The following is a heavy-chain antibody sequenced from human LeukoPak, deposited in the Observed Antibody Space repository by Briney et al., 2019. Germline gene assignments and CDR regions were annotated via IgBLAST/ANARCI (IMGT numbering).Heavy chain of an antibody. CDR1: GYTLTELS. D-gene: IGHD2-15*01. Sequence: ASVKVSCKVSGYTLTELSMHWVRQAPGKGLEWMGGFDPEDGATIYAQKFQGRVTMTEDTSTDTAYMELSSLRSEDTAVYYCATGGNMGGRWLAYNWFDPWGQGTLVTVSS. CDR2: FDPEDGAT. CDR3: ATGGNMGGRWLAYNWFDP. J-gene: IGHJ5*02. V-gene: IGHV1-24*01.